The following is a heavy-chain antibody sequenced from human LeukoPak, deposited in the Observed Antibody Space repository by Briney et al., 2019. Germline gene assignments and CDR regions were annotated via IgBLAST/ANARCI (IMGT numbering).Heavy chain of an antibody. J-gene: IGHJ4*02. CDR1: GGTFSSYA. CDR3: SASTRGGYCSSTSCLPFDY. V-gene: IGHV1-69*13. D-gene: IGHD2-2*01. Sequence: SVKVSCKASGGTFSSYAISWVRQAPGQGLEWVGGIIPIFGTANYAQKFQGRVTITADESTSTAYMELSSLRSEDTAVYYCSASTRGGYCSSTSCLPFDYWGQGTLVTVSS. CDR2: IIPIFGTA.